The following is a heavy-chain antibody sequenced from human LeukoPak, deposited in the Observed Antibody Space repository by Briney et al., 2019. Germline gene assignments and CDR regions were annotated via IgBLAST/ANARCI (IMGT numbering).Heavy chain of an antibody. J-gene: IGHJ4*02. V-gene: IGHV5-51*01. CDR3: ARLLRGADY. CDR2: IYPGDTET. D-gene: IGHD2-15*01. Sequence: GESLKISCKASGFSFTRYWIGWVRQMPGKGLEWMGIIYPGDTETRYSPSSQAQVTISADKSISTAYLQWTSLKASDSAKYYCARLLRGADYWGQGTLVTVSS. CDR1: GFSFTRYW.